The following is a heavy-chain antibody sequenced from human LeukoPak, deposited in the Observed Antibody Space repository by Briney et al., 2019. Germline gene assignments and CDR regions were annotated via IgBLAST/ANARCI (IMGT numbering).Heavy chain of an antibody. V-gene: IGHV1-69*13. Sequence: ASVKVSCKASGGTFSSYAISWVRQAPGQRLEWMGGIIPIFGTANYAQKFQGRVTITADESTSTAYMELSSLRSEDTAVYYCARVMASSGYYYFDYWGQGTLVTVSS. D-gene: IGHD3-22*01. CDR3: ARVMASSGYYYFDY. CDR1: GGTFSSYA. J-gene: IGHJ4*02. CDR2: IIPIFGTA.